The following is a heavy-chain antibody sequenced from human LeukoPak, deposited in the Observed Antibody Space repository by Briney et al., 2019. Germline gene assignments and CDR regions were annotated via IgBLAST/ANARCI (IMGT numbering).Heavy chain of an antibody. CDR1: GGSISSYY. D-gene: IGHD6-19*01. CDR2: NHTSGST. J-gene: IGHJ4*02. V-gene: IGHV4-4*07. CDR3: ARGKVVAGTPGQNSWDY. Sequence: PSETLSLTCTVSGGSISSYYWNWIRQPAGKGLEWIGRNHTSGSTNYNPSLKSRITMSVDTSKNQFSLKLSSVTAADTAVYYCARGKVVAGTPGQNSWDYWGQGTLVTVSS.